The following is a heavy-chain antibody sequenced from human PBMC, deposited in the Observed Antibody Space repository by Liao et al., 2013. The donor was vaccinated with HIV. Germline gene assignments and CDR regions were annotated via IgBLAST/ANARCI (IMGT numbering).Heavy chain of an antibody. CDR2: IDSSGNA. CDR3: ARDSLDIFARVFYFDF. V-gene: IGHV4-4*07. Sequence: QVQLQESGPRLVKPSETLSLTCTVSGDSISSDYWNWIRQPAGKGLEWIGRIDSSGNANYFSSFRGRVTLSIDTDMNQFSLRLSSVTAADTAVYFCARDSLDIFARVFYFDFWGPGALVTVSS. CDR1: GDSISSDY. D-gene: IGHD3/OR15-3a*01. J-gene: IGHJ4*02.